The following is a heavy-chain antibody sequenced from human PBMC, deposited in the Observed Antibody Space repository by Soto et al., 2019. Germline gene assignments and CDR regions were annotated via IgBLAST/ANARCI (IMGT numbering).Heavy chain of an antibody. D-gene: IGHD5-18*01. CDR1: GYTFTSYA. J-gene: IGHJ6*02. CDR2: INAGNGNT. CDR3: ATMWIQLWPDYYYYGMDV. Sequence: GASVKVSCKASGYTFTSYAMHWVRQAPGQRLEWMGWINAGNGNTKYSQKFQGRVTITRDTSASTAYMELSSLRSEDTAVYYCATMWIQLWPDYYYYGMDVWGQGTTVTVSS. V-gene: IGHV1-3*01.